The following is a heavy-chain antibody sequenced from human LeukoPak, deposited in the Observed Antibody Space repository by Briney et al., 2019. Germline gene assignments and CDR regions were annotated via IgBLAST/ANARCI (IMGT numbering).Heavy chain of an antibody. V-gene: IGHV3-33*08. J-gene: IGHJ4*02. D-gene: IGHD6-13*01. CDR2: IWYDGSNK. Sequence: GGSLRLSCAASGFTFSSYAMSWVRQAPGKGLEWVAVIWYDGSNKYYADSVKGRFTISRDNSKNTLYLQMNSLRAEDTAVYYCARDGPPPVGIAAALSYWGQGTLVTVSS. CDR1: GFTFSSYA. CDR3: ARDGPPPVGIAAALSY.